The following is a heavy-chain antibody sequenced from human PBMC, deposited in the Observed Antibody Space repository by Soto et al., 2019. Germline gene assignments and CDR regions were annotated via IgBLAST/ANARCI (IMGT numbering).Heavy chain of an antibody. D-gene: IGHD2-15*01. CDR2: IKEDGSEK. CDR1: GFTFSNYW. Sequence: GGSLRLSCAASGFTFSNYWMSWVRQAPGKGLEWVANIKEDGSEKYHVDSVKGRFTILRDNAKKSLFLQMNSLRAEDTAVYYCARGEVAATRGYYYYYMDVWGKGTTVTVSS. CDR3: ARGEVAATRGYYYYYMDV. V-gene: IGHV3-7*01. J-gene: IGHJ6*03.